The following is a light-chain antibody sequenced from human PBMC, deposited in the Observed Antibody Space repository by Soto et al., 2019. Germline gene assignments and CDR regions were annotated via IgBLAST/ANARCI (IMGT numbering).Light chain of an antibody. Sequence: EILLTQSPGTLSLSPGDRATLSCRASQSLGSTFLAWYQQKSGQSPRLLIYGASDRATDVPDRFSGSGSGADVTLTISRLEPEDGAGYFCQQYGRLPLSFGGGTKVEIK. V-gene: IGKV3-20*01. J-gene: IGKJ4*01. CDR3: QQYGRLPLS. CDR1: QSLGSTF. CDR2: GAS.